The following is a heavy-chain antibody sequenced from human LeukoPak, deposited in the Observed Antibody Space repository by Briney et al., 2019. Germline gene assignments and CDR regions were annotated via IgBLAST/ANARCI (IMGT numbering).Heavy chain of an antibody. D-gene: IGHD1-26*01. Sequence: ASVKLSCNASGGTFTSYAISWVRQAHGQGLELMGGIIPIFGTANYAQKFQDRVTITADDSTSTVYMELSSLRSEDTAVYYCARSPQYSGSYSRYWGQGTLVTVS. CDR3: ARSPQYSGSYSRY. J-gene: IGHJ4*02. CDR2: IIPIFGTA. V-gene: IGHV1-69*13. CDR1: GGTFTSYA.